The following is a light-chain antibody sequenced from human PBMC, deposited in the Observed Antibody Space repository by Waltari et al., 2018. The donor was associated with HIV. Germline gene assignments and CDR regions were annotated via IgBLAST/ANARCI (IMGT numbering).Light chain of an antibody. Sequence: QSVLTQPPSASGPPGQRVTISCSGSSSNIGSNYVYWYQQLPGTAPKLLIYRNNQRPSWVPDRFSGSKSGTSASLAISGLRSEDEADYYCAAWDDSLSGPWVFGGGTKLTVL. J-gene: IGLJ3*02. V-gene: IGLV1-47*01. CDR1: SSNIGSNY. CDR3: AAWDDSLSGPWV. CDR2: RNN.